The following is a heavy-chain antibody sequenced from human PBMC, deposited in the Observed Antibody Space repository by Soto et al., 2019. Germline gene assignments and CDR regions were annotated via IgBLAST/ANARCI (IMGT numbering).Heavy chain of an antibody. CDR3: AKDIADYGDYVPYYFDY. CDR1: GFTFSSHA. D-gene: IGHD4-17*01. J-gene: IGHJ4*02. CDR2: LSDSGGST. Sequence: GGSLRLSCTASGFTFSSHAMTWVRQAPGKGLEWVSGLSDSGGSTYYADSVKGRFTISRDNSKNTLYLQMNSLRVEDTAVYYCAKDIADYGDYVPYYFDYWGQGTLVTVSS. V-gene: IGHV3-23*01.